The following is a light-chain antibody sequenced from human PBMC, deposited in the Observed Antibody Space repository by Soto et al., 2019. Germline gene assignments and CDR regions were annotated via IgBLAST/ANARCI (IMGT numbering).Light chain of an antibody. CDR1: QSVSSSY. V-gene: IGKV3-15*01. CDR2: GAS. Sequence: EIVLTQSPGTLSLSPGERATLSCRASQSVSSSYLAWYQQKPGQAPRLLIYGASTRATGIPAIFSGSGSGTEFTLTISSLQSVDFAVYYCQQYDNWPQTVGPGTKGDIK. J-gene: IGKJ1*01. CDR3: QQYDNWPQT.